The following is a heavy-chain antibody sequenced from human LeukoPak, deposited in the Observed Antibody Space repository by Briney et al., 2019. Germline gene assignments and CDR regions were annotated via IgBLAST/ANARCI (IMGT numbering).Heavy chain of an antibody. D-gene: IGHD6-13*01. CDR2: ISSSSSYI. CDR3: ARVDGSSWHVYYYYGMDV. Sequence: GGSLRLSCAASGFTFSSYSMNWVRQAPGKGLEWVSSISSSSSYIYYADSVKGRFTISRDNAKNSLYLQMNSLRAEDTAVYYCARVDGSSWHVYYYYGMDVWGQGTTVTVSS. CDR1: GFTFSSYS. V-gene: IGHV3-21*01. J-gene: IGHJ6*02.